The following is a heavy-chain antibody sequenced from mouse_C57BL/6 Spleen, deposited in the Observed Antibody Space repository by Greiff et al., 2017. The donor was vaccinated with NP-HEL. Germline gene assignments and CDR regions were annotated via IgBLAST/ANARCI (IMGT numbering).Heavy chain of an antibody. V-gene: IGHV1-19*01. Sequence: EVQLQQSGPVLVKPGASVKMSCKASGYTFTDYYMNWVKQSHGKSLEWIGVINPYNGGTSYNQKFKGKATLTVDKSSSTAYMELNSLTSEDSAVYYCALIPVYWYFDVWGTGTTVTVSS. J-gene: IGHJ1*03. CDR1: GYTFTDYY. CDR2: INPYNGGT. CDR3: ALIPVYWYFDV.